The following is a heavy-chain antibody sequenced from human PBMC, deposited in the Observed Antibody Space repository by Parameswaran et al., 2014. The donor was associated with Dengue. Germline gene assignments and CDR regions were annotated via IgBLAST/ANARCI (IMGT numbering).Heavy chain of an antibody. V-gene: IGHV4-39*01. Sequence: WIRQPPGKGLEWIGSIYYSGSTYYNPSLKSRVTISVDTSKNQFSLKLSSVTAADTAVYYCARAEDVYSSSPYYYYYYMDVWGKGTTVTVSS. CDR3: ARAEDVYSSSPYYYYYYMDV. D-gene: IGHD6-6*01. J-gene: IGHJ6*03. CDR2: IYYSGST.